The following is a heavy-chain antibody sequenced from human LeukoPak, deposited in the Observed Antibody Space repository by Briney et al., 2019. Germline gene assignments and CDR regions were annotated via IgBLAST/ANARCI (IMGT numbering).Heavy chain of an antibody. Sequence: PGGSLRLSCAASGFTFSSYAMHWVRQAPGKGLEWVAVISYDGSNKYYADSVKGRFTISRDNSKNTLYLQMNSLRAEDTAVYYCARPYYYDSSGSKVLSAEYFQHWGQGTLVTASS. CDR1: GFTFSSYA. V-gene: IGHV3-30-3*01. CDR3: ARPYYYDSSGSKVLSAEYFQH. J-gene: IGHJ1*01. D-gene: IGHD3-22*01. CDR2: ISYDGSNK.